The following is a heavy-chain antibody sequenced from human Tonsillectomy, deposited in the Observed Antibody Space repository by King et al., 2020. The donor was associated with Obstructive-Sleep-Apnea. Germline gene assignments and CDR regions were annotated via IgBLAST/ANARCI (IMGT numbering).Heavy chain of an antibody. CDR1: GGSISSGGYY. V-gene: IGHV4-31*03. CDR3: ARGIVYGANSEDY. D-gene: IGHD4-23*01. J-gene: IGHJ4*02. Sequence: QLQESGPRLVKPSQTLSLTCTVSGGSISSGGYYWSWIRQHPGKGLEWIGYIYYSGGTDYNPSLKSRVTMSVDPSKNQFSLRMTSVTAADTAVYYCARGIVYGANSEDYWGQGILVTVSS. CDR2: IYYSGGT.